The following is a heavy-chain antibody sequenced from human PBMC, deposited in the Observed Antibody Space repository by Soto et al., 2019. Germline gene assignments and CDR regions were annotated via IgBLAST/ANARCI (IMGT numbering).Heavy chain of an antibody. V-gene: IGHV5-51*01. J-gene: IGHJ4*02. CDR2: IYPGDSDT. Sequence: GESLKISCKGSGYSLTSYWIGWVRQMPGKGLEWMGIIYPGDSDTRYSPSFQGQATISADKSISTAYLQWSSLKASDTAMYYCASSGYYYGSGSNYWGQGTLVTVSS. CDR1: GYSLTSYW. CDR3: ASSGYYYGSGSNY. D-gene: IGHD3-10*01.